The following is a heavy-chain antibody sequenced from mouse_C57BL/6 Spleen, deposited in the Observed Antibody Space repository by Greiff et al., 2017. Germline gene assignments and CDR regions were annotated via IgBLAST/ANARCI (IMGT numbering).Heavy chain of an antibody. J-gene: IGHJ2*01. CDR3: ARDSDGYSHFDY. D-gene: IGHD2-3*01. CDR1: GFTFSSYA. CDR2: ISDGGSYT. Sequence: EVQLQESGGGLVKPGGSLKLSCAASGFTFSSYAMSWVRQTPEKRLEWVATISDGGSYTYYPDNVKGRFTISRDNAKNNLYLQMSHLKSEDTAMYYCARDSDGYSHFDYWGQGTTLTVSS. V-gene: IGHV5-4*01.